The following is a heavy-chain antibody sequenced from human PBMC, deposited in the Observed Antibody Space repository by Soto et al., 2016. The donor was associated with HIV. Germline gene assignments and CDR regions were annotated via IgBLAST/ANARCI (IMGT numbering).Heavy chain of an antibody. V-gene: IGHV1-18*01. Sequence: QVQLVQAGAEVKKPGASVKVSCKASGYTFTSHGISWVRQAPGQGLEWMGWISTYNGNTDYAQKLQGRVTMTTDTSTSTVYMELRSLRSGTYYYYYMDVWGKGTTVTVSS. J-gene: IGHJ6*03. CDR3: DV. CDR1: GYTFTSHG. CDR2: ISTYNGNT.